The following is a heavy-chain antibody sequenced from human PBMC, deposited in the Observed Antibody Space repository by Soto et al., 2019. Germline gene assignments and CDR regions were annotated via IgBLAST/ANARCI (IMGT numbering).Heavy chain of an antibody. CDR2: INAGNGNT. CDR3: ARDHYDILTGYYMAYYFDY. V-gene: IGHV1-3*01. CDR1: GYTFASYA. J-gene: IGHJ4*02. D-gene: IGHD3-9*01. Sequence: ASVKVSCKSSGYTFASYAMHWVRQAPGQRLEWMGWINAGNGNTKYSQKFQGRVTITRDTSASTAYMELSSLRSEDTAVYYCARDHYDILTGYYMAYYFDYWGQG.